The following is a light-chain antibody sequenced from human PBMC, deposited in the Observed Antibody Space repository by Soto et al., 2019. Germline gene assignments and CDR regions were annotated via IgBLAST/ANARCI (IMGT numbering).Light chain of an antibody. CDR2: DAS. V-gene: IGKV3-11*01. J-gene: IGKJ4*01. CDR1: QSVRSY. Sequence: EIVLTQSPATLSLSPGERATLSCRASQSVRSYLAWYQQKPGLAPRLLIYDASNRATGIPARFSGSGSGTDFTLTISSLEPEDFAVYYCQQRIDWPLTFGGGTKVEIK. CDR3: QQRIDWPLT.